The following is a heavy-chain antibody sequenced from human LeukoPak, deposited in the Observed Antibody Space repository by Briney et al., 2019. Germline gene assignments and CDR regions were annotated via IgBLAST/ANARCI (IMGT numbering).Heavy chain of an antibody. CDR2: ITAYNGYT. CDR3: ARGDCSGGSCYLPEYLQH. V-gene: IGHV1-18*01. CDR1: GYTXISYP. Sequence: ASVKVSCKASGYTXISYPITGVRQAPGQGLEWMGWITAYNGYTDYAQMLQGRVTMTTDTSTSTAYMELRSLKSDDTAVYYCARGDCSGGSCYLPEYLQHWGQGTLVTVSS. D-gene: IGHD2-15*01. J-gene: IGHJ1*01.